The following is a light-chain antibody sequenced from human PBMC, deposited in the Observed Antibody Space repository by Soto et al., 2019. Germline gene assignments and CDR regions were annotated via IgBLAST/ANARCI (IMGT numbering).Light chain of an antibody. J-gene: IGLJ1*01. CDR3: SSYKSSSTLPYV. V-gene: IGLV2-14*01. CDR2: DVN. Sequence: QPVLTQPASVSGSPGQSITISCTGTSSDVGGSNLVSWYQQYPDKAPKLMIFDVNTRPSGVSNRFSGSKSGNTAALTISGLQAEDEADDYCSSYKSSSTLPYVFGTGTTVTVL. CDR1: SSDVGGSNL.